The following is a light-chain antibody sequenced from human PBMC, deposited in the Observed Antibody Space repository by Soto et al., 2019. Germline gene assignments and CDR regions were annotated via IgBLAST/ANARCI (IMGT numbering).Light chain of an antibody. Sequence: EIVLTQSPGTLSLSPGERATLSCRASQSVSSSYLAWYQQKPGQAPRLLIYGASSRATGIPDRFSGSGSGTDFTLTFSSLEPEDFAVYYCQQRHMWPITFGQGTRLENK. CDR1: QSVSSSY. J-gene: IGKJ5*01. CDR3: QQRHMWPIT. CDR2: GAS. V-gene: IGKV3D-20*02.